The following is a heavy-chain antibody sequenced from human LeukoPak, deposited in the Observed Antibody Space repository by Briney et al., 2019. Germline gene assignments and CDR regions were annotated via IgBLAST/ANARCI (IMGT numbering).Heavy chain of an antibody. Sequence: SETLSLTCAVSGDSVTSSLSYWGWIRQSPGKGLEAVGCLFYPGRTYSNPSLKTRVTISVDPSKNHFSLNLTSVTAADTAVYYCARLNTRLTILAWGQGTLVTVSS. CDR3: ARLNTRLTILA. D-gene: IGHD3-3*01. CDR1: GDSVTSSLSY. CDR2: LFYPGRT. J-gene: IGHJ5*02. V-gene: IGHV4-39*02.